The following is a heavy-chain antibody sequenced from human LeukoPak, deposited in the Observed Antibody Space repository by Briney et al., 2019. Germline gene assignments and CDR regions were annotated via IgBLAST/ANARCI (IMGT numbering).Heavy chain of an antibody. CDR2: ISGSGGST. CDR3: AKSSRRYYDSSGYSIDY. CDR1: GFTFSSYA. Sequence: PGGSLRLSXAASGFTFSSYAMSCVRQAPGKGLEWVSAISGSGGSTYYADSVKGRLTISRDNSKNTLYLQMNSLRAEDTAVYYCAKSSRRYYDSSGYSIDYWGQGTLVTVSS. D-gene: IGHD3-22*01. J-gene: IGHJ4*02. V-gene: IGHV3-23*01.